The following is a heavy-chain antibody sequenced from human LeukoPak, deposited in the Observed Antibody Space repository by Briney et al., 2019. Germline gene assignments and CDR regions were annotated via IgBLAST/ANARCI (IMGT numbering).Heavy chain of an antibody. CDR1: GFTFSSYG. CDR2: IRYDGSNK. V-gene: IGHV3-30*02. J-gene: IGHJ4*02. D-gene: IGHD6-6*01. Sequence: GGSLRLSCAASGFTFSSYGMHWVRQAPGKGLEWVAFIRYDGSNKYYADSVKGRFTISRDNSKNTLYLQMNSLRAEDTAVYYCAKIEYSSSADLNYWGQGTLVTVSS. CDR3: AKIEYSSSADLNY.